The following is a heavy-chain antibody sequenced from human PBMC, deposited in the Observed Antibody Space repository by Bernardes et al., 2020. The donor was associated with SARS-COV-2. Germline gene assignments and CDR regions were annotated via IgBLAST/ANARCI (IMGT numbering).Heavy chain of an antibody. V-gene: IGHV1-46*03. J-gene: IGHJ6*02. Sequence: SVKVSCKASGFTFTSYSAYWVRQAPGQGLEWMGIINPSGGSTSYAQNFQGRVTMTRDTSTSTVYMELSSLRSEDTAVYYCARNVLYYGMDVWGQGTTVTVSS. CDR1: GFTFTSYS. CDR2: INPSGGST. CDR3: ARNVLYYGMDV.